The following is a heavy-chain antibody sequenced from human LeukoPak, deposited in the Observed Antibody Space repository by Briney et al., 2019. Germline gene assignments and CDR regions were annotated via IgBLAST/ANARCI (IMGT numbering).Heavy chain of an antibody. CDR2: IYYSGST. D-gene: IGHD3/OR15-3a*01. V-gene: IGHV4-59*08. Sequence: PSETLSLTCTVSGGSINSYYWSWIRQPPGKGLEWIGYIYYSGSTNYNPSLKSRVTISVDTSKNQFSLNLSSVTAADTAVYYCARQTGSGLFILPGGQGTLVTVSS. CDR3: ARQTGSGLFILP. CDR1: GGSINSYY. J-gene: IGHJ4*02.